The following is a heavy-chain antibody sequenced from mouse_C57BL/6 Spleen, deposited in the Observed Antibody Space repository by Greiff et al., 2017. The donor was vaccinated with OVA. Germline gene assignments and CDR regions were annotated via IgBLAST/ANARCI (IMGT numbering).Heavy chain of an antibody. V-gene: IGHV1-50*01. J-gene: IGHJ2*01. Sequence: QVQLQQPGAELVKPGASVKLSCKASGYTFTSYWMQWVKQRPGQGLEWIGEIDPSDSYPNYNQKFKGKVTLSVDTAYSPAYMQLSNLTSENSAVYYCSRFGNYSLDYWGQGTTLTVSS. CDR1: GYTFTSYW. D-gene: IGHD2-1*01. CDR3: SRFGNYSLDY. CDR2: IDPSDSYP.